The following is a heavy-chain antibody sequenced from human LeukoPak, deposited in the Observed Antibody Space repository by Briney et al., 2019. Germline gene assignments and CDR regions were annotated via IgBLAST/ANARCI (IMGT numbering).Heavy chain of an antibody. V-gene: IGHV1-2*02. CDR1: GYTFTGYY. J-gene: IGHJ4*02. CDR2: INPNSGGT. D-gene: IGHD4-17*01. CDR3: ARIRYGDYVGFDY. Sequence: GASVKVSCKASGYTFTGYYMHWVRQAPGQGLEWMGWINPNSGGTNYAQKFQGRVTMTRDTSITTAYMEVSRLRSDDTAVYYCARIRYGDYVGFDYWGQGTLVTASS.